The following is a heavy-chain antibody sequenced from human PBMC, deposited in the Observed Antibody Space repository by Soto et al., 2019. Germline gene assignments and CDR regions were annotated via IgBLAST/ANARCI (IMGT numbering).Heavy chain of an antibody. Sequence: ASVKVSCKASGYTFTGYYMHWVRQAPGQGLEWMGWINPNSGGTNYAQKFQGWVTMTRDTSISTAYMELSRLRSDDTAVYYCARDERVTDVGDYYYYGMDVWGQGTTVTVSS. J-gene: IGHJ6*02. V-gene: IGHV1-2*04. CDR2: INPNSGGT. CDR3: ARDERVTDVGDYYYYGMDV. D-gene: IGHD2-15*01. CDR1: GYTFTGYY.